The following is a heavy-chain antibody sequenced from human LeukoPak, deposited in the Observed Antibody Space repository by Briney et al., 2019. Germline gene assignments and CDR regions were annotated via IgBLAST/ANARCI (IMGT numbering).Heavy chain of an antibody. CDR1: GGTFSSYA. Sequence: SVKVSCTASGGTFSSYAISWVRQAPGQGLEWMGGIIPIFGTANYAQKFQGRVTITADESTSTAYMELSSLRSEDTAVYYCARGTGDSGSYFPWLDYWGQGTLVTVSS. CDR2: IIPIFGTA. V-gene: IGHV1-69*01. CDR3: ARGTGDSGSYFPWLDY. J-gene: IGHJ4*02. D-gene: IGHD1-26*01.